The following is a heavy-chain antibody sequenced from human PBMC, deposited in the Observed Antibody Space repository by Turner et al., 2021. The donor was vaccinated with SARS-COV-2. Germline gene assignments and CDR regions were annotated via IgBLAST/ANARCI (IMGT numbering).Heavy chain of an antibody. CDR2: ISFSGRSI. D-gene: IGHD1-26*01. CDR3: ARERVGTFDF. V-gene: IGHV3-11*01. Sequence: QVQLVESGGGLVKPGGSLRLSCVVTGLDFSDDYMSWIRQVPGKGLEWIAYISFSGRSIYYADSVKGRFTISRDNANKSVSQQMDTLRPEDTALYYCARERVGTFDFWGQGTQVTVSS. J-gene: IGHJ4*02. CDR1: GLDFSDDY.